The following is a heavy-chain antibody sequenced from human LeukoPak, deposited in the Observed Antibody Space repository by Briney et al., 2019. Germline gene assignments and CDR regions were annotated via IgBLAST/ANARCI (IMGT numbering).Heavy chain of an antibody. CDR2: IYPGDSDT. Sequence: GESLKISCKGSGYSFTSYWIGWVRQMPGKGLEWMGIIYPGDSDTRYSPSFQGQVTISADKSISTAYLQWSSLKASDTAMYYCAIRYCSSTSCYWLFDYWGQGTLVTVSS. V-gene: IGHV5-51*01. J-gene: IGHJ4*02. CDR1: GYSFTSYW. CDR3: AIRYCSSTSCYWLFDY. D-gene: IGHD2-2*01.